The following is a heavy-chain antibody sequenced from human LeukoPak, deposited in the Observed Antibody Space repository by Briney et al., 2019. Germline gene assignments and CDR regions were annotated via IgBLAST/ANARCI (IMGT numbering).Heavy chain of an antibody. CDR2: INPSGGST. CDR1: GYTFISYY. V-gene: IGHV1-46*01. D-gene: IGHD1-26*01. J-gene: IGHJ4*02. Sequence: ASVKVSCKASGYTFISYYMHWVRQAPGQGLEWMGIINPSGGSTSYAQKFQGRVTMIRDTSTSTVYMELSSLKSEDTAVYYCAREALGATAYWGQGTLVTVSS. CDR3: AREALGATAY.